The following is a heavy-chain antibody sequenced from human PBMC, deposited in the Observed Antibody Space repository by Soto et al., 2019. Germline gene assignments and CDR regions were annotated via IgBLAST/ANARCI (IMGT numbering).Heavy chain of an antibody. CDR2: INRDGSSI. CDR3: AREIATTGEYYFDY. J-gene: IGHJ4*02. Sequence: GGSLRLSCAASGFTFSSYWMHWVRQAPGKGLVWVSRINRDGSSINYADSARGRVTISRDNAKNTLYLQVNGLRAEDTAVHYCAREIATTGEYYFDYWGQGILVTVSS. D-gene: IGHD6-13*01. CDR1: GFTFSSYW. V-gene: IGHV3-74*01.